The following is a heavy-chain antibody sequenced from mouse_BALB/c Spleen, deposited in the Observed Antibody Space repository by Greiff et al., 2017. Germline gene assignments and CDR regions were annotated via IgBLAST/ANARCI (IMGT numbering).Heavy chain of an antibody. J-gene: IGHJ2*01. D-gene: IGHD1-1*01. CDR2: INPSTGYT. Sequence: VMLVESGAELAKPGASVKMSCKASGYTFTSYWMHWVKQRPGQGLEWIGYINPSTGYTEYNQKFKDKATLTADKSSSTAYMQLSSLTSEDSAVYYCARVGYYYGSHYWGQGTTLTVSS. CDR1: GYTFTSYW. CDR3: ARVGYYYGSHY. V-gene: IGHV1-7*01.